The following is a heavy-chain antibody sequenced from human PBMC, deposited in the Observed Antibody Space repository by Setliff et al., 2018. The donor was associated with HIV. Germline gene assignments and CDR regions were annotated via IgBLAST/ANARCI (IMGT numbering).Heavy chain of an antibody. CDR1: GYTFKSYD. J-gene: IGHJ4*02. D-gene: IGHD3-10*01. CDR2: INTITGKP. Sequence: ASVKVSCKTSGYTFKSYDINWVRQAPGQRPEWMARINTITGKPTYAQGFTGRFVFSLGASDSTAYLQITDLKAEDTAVYYCATARSLYARLDYWGQGSQVTVS. CDR3: ATARSLYARLDY. V-gene: IGHV7-4-1*02.